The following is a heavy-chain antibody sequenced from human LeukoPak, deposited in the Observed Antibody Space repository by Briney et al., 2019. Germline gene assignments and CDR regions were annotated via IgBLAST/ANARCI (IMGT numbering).Heavy chain of an antibody. CDR3: ARGPETTVVRDYYYYGMDV. V-gene: IGHV1-8*01. CDR2: MNPNSGNT. D-gene: IGHD4-23*01. Sequence: ASVKVSCKASGYTFTSYDINWVRQATGQGLEWMGWMNPNSGNTGYAQKFQGRVTMTRNTSISTAYMELSSLRSEDTVVYYCARGPETTVVRDYYYYGMDVWGQGTTVTVSS. J-gene: IGHJ6*02. CDR1: GYTFTSYD.